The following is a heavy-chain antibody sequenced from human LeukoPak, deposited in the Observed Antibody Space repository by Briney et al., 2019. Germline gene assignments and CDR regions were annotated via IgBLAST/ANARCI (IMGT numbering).Heavy chain of an antibody. Sequence: PGGSLRLSCAASGFTFSSYAMSWVRQAPGKGLEWVSAISGSGGSTYYAASVKGRFTISRDNSKNTLYLQMNSLRAEDTAVYYCAKDLWTYYYDSSEVNWFDPWGQGTLVTVSS. D-gene: IGHD3-22*01. J-gene: IGHJ5*02. CDR1: GFTFSSYA. V-gene: IGHV3-23*01. CDR3: AKDLWTYYYDSSEVNWFDP. CDR2: ISGSGGST.